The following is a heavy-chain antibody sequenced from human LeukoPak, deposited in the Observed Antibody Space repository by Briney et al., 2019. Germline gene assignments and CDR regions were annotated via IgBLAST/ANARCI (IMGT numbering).Heavy chain of an antibody. CDR2: VQWDGYNK. Sequence: GGSLRLSCAASGFSISGYGIHWARQAPGKGLECLATVQWDGYNKYYANSVKGRSTVSRDTSKNTVYLQMDSLRSEDTAVYYCARREAVGAMSDFDDWGQGTLVTVSS. D-gene: IGHD1-26*01. V-gene: IGHV3-30*02. CDR3: ARREAVGAMSDFDD. J-gene: IGHJ4*02. CDR1: GFSISGYG.